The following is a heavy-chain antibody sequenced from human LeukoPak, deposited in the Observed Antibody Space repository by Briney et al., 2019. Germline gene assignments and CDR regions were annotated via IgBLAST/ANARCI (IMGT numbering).Heavy chain of an antibody. CDR3: ARAYGSGSYLDY. D-gene: IGHD3-10*01. CDR1: GFTFSSYA. V-gene: IGHV3-30*04. Sequence: GGSLRLSCAASGFTFSSYAMHWVRQAPGKGLEWVAVISYDGSNKYYAESVKGRFTISRDNSKNTLYLQMKSLRAEDTAVYYCARAYGSGSYLDYWGQGTLVTVSS. CDR2: ISYDGSNK. J-gene: IGHJ4*02.